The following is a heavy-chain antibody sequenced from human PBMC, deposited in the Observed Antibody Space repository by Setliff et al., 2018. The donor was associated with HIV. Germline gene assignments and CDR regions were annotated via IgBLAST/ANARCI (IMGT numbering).Heavy chain of an antibody. D-gene: IGHD6-6*01. CDR3: TRELNGHTSSHYYFGLDV. CDR1: GFAFSDYD. Sequence: GGSLRLSCATSGFAFSDYDFHWVRQVTGEGLEWVSAIGTGGDTYYADSVKGRFTISRENAKNSLYLQMNNVRAGDTAVYYCTRELNGHTSSHYYFGLDVWGQGTTVTGSS. J-gene: IGHJ6*02. V-gene: IGHV3-13*01. CDR2: IGTGGDT.